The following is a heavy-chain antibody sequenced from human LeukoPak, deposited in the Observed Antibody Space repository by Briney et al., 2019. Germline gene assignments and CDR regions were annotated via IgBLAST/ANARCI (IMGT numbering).Heavy chain of an antibody. CDR3: ARDPDSSSSTRYYYYYYMDV. J-gene: IGHJ6*03. V-gene: IGHV4-59*12. D-gene: IGHD6-13*01. CDR2: IYYSGST. Sequence: PSETLSLTCTVSGGSISSYYWSWIRQPPGKGLEWIGYIYYSGSTNYNPSLRSRVTISVDTSKNQFSLKLSSVTAADTAVYYCARDPDSSSSTRYYYYYYMDVWGKGTTVTVSS. CDR1: GGSISSYY.